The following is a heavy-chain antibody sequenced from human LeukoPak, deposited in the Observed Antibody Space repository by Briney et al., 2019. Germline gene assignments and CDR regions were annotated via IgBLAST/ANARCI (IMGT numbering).Heavy chain of an antibody. D-gene: IGHD3-16*02. J-gene: IGHJ4*02. V-gene: IGHV4-61*08. CDR3: ARGHYIWGTYRQYFDY. Sequence: SETLSLTCTVSGGSISSSDYYWAWIRQPPGKGLEWVGYMYYSGSTSYNPSLMSRVTISVDTSKYQFSLKLSSVTAADTAVYYCARGHYIWGTYRQYFDYWGQGTLVTVSS. CDR1: GGSISSSDYY. CDR2: MYYSGST.